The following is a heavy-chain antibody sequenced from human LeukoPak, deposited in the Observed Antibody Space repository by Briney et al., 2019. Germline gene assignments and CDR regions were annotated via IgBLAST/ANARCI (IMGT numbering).Heavy chain of an antibody. J-gene: IGHJ4*02. D-gene: IGHD3-22*01. CDR2: ISGSGGST. V-gene: IGHV3-23*01. CDR1: GFTFSSYA. CDR3: AKDPGYYYDSSGYYGPKCYFDY. Sequence: PGGSLRLSCAASGFTFSSYAMSWVRQAPGKGLEWVSAISGSGGSTYYADSVKGRFTISRDNSKNTLYLQMNSLRAEDTAVYYCAKDPGYYYDSSGYYGPKCYFDYWGQGTLVTVSS.